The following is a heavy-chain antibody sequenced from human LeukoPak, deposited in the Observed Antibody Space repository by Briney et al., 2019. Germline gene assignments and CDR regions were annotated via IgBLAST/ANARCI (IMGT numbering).Heavy chain of an antibody. V-gene: IGHV3-30*01. CDR3: ARDVYYNDSGGFYS. Sequence: PGRSLRLSCAASGFTFSTYAMHWVRQAPGKGLEWVALISDGGSNKYYADSVKGRFTISRDNSKNTLYLQMNSLVAEDTAVYYCARDVYYNDSGGFYSWGPGTLVTVSS. J-gene: IGHJ4*02. CDR2: ISDGGSNK. D-gene: IGHD3-22*01. CDR1: GFTFSTYA.